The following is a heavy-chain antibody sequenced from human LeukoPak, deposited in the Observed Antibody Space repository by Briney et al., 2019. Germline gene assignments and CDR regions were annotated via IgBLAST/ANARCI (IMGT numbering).Heavy chain of an antibody. J-gene: IGHJ4*02. CDR1: SGSISTYY. CDR2: IYCSGST. D-gene: IGHD5-12*01. V-gene: IGHV4-59*01. CDR3: ARDGYSGSDAL. Sequence: SETLSLTCTVSSGSISTYYWSWIRQPPGKGLEWIGYIYCSGSTKYNPSLKSRVTLSIDTSKNQFSLKLSSVTAADTAVYYCARDGYSGSDALWGQGILVTVSS.